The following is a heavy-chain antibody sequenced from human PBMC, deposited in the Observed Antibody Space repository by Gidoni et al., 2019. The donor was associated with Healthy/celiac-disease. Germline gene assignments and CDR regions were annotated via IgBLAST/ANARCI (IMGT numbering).Heavy chain of an antibody. D-gene: IGHD6-19*01. CDR3: AKDWSEWLVSTEYFQH. CDR1: GFTFSSYA. J-gene: IGHJ1*01. Sequence: EVQLLESGGGLVQPGGSLRLSCAASGFTFSSYAMSWVRQAPGKGLEWVSAISGSGGSTYYADSVKGRFTISRDNSKNTLYLQMNSLRAEDTAVYYCAKDWSEWLVSTEYFQHWGQGTLVTVSS. V-gene: IGHV3-23*01. CDR2: ISGSGGST.